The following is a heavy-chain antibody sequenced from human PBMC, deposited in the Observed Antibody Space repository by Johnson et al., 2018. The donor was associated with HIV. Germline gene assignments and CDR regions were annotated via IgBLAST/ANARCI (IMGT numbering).Heavy chain of an antibody. J-gene: IGHJ3*02. V-gene: IGHV3-13*01. CDR3: AKNMWGFRYSGYDRDAFDI. D-gene: IGHD5-12*01. Sequence: VQLVESGGGLVQPGGSVRLSCAASGFTFSNYDMHWVRQATGKRLEWVSGIGTTGDKFFLDDVKGRFTISRDNSKNTLYLQRNRLRAEDTAVYYCAKNMWGFRYSGYDRDAFDIWGQGTMVTVSS. CDR2: IGTTGDK. CDR1: GFTFSNYD.